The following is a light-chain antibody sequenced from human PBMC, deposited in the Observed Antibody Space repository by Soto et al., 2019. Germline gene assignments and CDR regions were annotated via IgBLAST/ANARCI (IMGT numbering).Light chain of an antibody. Sequence: SVLTQPRSVSGSPGQSVTISCTGTSSNVGTYNFVSWYRQYPGKAPRLIIYDVSKRPSGVPDRFSGSKSGNTASLTISGLQTDDESDYYCCSFEGSYTYVFGGGTKVTVL. CDR1: SSNVGTYNF. CDR3: CSFEGSYTYV. CDR2: DVS. J-gene: IGLJ1*01. V-gene: IGLV2-11*01.